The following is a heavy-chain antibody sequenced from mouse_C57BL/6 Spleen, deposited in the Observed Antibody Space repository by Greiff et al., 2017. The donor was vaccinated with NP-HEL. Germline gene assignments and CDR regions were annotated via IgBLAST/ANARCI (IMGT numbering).Heavy chain of an antibody. Sequence: EVKLVESGGGLVKPGGSLKLSCAASGFTFSSYTMSWVRQTPEKRLEWVATISGGGGNTYYPDSVKGRFTISRDNAKNTLYLQMSSLRSEDTALYYCARSGYGNQFAHWGEVTLVSVSA. D-gene: IGHD2-1*01. J-gene: IGHJ3*01. V-gene: IGHV5-9*01. CDR2: ISGGGGNT. CDR3: ARSGYGNQFAH. CDR1: GFTFSSYT.